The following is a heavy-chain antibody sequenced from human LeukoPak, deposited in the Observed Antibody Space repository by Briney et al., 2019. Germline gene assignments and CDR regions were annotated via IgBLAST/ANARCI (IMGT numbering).Heavy chain of an antibody. CDR3: ARAGRLQYGDYVAFDY. V-gene: IGHV3-11*01. J-gene: IGHJ4*02. CDR1: GGSFSGYY. D-gene: IGHD4-17*01. CDR2: ISISGTTI. Sequence: LSLTCAVYGGSFSGYYWSWIRQPPGKGLEWVSYISISGTTIYYADSVKGRFTFSRDNAKNSLYLQMNSLRTEDTAVYYCARAGRLQYGDYVAFDYWGQGTLVTVSS.